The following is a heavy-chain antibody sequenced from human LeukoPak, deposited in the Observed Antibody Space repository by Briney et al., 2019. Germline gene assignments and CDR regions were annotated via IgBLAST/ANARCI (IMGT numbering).Heavy chain of an antibody. CDR2: IIPIFGTA. V-gene: IGHV1-69*06. D-gene: IGHD5-12*01. CDR3: ARAHSGYSGYDWGYYYYGMDV. Sequence: SVKVSCKASGGTFSSYAISWVRQAPGQGLEWMGGIIPIFGTANYAQKFQGRVTITADKSTSTAYMELSSLRSEDTAVYYCARAHSGYSGYDWGYYYYGMDVWGQGTTVTVSS. CDR1: GGTFSSYA. J-gene: IGHJ6*02.